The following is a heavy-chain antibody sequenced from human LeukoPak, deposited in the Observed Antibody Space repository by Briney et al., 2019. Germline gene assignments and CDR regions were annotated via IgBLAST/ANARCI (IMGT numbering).Heavy chain of an antibody. Sequence: SETLSLTCTVSGGSISSYYWSWIRQPAGKGLEWIGRIYTSGSTNYNPSLKSRVTMSVDTSKNQFSLKLNSVTAADTAVYYCARDYDVLPAYPPTQLFDPWGQGTLVTVSS. CDR3: ARDYDVLPAYPPTQLFDP. D-gene: IGHD3-9*01. CDR1: GGSISSYY. J-gene: IGHJ5*02. V-gene: IGHV4-4*07. CDR2: IYTSGST.